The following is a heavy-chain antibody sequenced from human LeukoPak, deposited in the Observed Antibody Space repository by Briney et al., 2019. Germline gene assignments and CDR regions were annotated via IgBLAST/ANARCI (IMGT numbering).Heavy chain of an antibody. CDR3: ARFRFSYDTQYNYYYYGMDV. D-gene: IGHD3-9*01. CDR2: IIPIFGTA. J-gene: IGHJ6*02. V-gene: IGHV1-69*01. Sequence: ASVKVSCKASGGTFISYAISWVRQAPGQGLEWMGGIIPIFGTANYAQKFQGRVTITADESTSTAYMELSSLRSEDTAVYYCARFRFSYDTQYNYYYYGMDVWGQGTTVTVSS. CDR1: GGTFISYA.